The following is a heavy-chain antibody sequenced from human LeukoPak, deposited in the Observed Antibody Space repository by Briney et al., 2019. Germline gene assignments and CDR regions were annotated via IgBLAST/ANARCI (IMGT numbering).Heavy chain of an antibody. V-gene: IGHV3-33*06. CDR1: GFTFSSYG. CDR2: IWYDGSNK. D-gene: IGHD4-23*01. J-gene: IGHJ4*02. CDR3: AKDYYGGTQHYFDY. Sequence: PGGSLRLSCAASGFTFSSYGMHWVRQAPGKGLEWVAVIWYDGSNKYYADSVKGRFTISRDNSKNTLYLQMNSLRAEDTAVYYCAKDYYGGTQHYFDYWGQGTLVTVSS.